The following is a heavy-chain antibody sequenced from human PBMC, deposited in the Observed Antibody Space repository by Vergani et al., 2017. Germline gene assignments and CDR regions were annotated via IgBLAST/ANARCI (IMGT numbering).Heavy chain of an antibody. V-gene: IGHV3-33*01. Sequence: QVQLVESGGGVVQPGRSLRLSCAASGFTFSSYGMHWVRQAPGKGLEWVAVIWYDGSNKYYADSVKGRFPISRDNSKKTLYLQMNSLRAEDTAVYYCARERDRSGWARYAFDIWGQGTMVTVSS. CDR2: IWYDGSNK. CDR3: ARERDRSGWARYAFDI. D-gene: IGHD6-19*01. J-gene: IGHJ3*02. CDR1: GFTFSSYG.